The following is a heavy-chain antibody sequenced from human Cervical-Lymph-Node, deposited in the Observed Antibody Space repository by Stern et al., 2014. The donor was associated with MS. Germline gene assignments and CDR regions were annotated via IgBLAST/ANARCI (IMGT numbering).Heavy chain of an antibody. J-gene: IGHJ4*02. CDR2: ITNVGST. CDR3: ARDTSSPERSDW. D-gene: IGHD1-1*01. Sequence: EVQLEESGGGVIQPGGSLRLSCTASGFTVSRDYMTLVRQAPGKGLEWVSLITNVGSTFYTDSVKGRFTISRDDSKNTVYLHMTSLRAEDTAMYYCARDTSSPERSDWWGQGTLVTVSS. CDR1: GFTVSRDY. V-gene: IGHV3-53*01.